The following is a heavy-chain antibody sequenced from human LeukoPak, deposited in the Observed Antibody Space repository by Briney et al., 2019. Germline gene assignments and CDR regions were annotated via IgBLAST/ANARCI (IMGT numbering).Heavy chain of an antibody. V-gene: IGHV3-30*02. D-gene: IGHD6-6*01. CDR3: AAQSYSSSSGGFDY. CDR2: IRYDESVK. Sequence: GGSLRLSCAASGFSFSGSGMHWVRQSPGKGPEWVAFIRYDESVKSYANSVKGRFTGSRDNSKNTLFLQMNNLRAEDTAVYYCAAQSYSSSSGGFDYWGQGTLVTVSS. CDR1: GFSFSGSG. J-gene: IGHJ4*02.